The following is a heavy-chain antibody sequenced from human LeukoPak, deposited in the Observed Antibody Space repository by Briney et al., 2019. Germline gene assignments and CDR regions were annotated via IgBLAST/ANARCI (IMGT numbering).Heavy chain of an antibody. V-gene: IGHV3-30*18. Sequence: GGSLRLSCSASRFTFSSYGMHWVRQAPGKGLEWVAVISYDGSNKYYADSVKGRFTISRDNSKNTLYLQMNSLRAEDTAVYYCAKLRTQRLWFGETAGDYWGQGTLVTVSS. D-gene: IGHD3-10*01. CDR2: ISYDGSNK. CDR3: AKLRTQRLWFGETAGDY. J-gene: IGHJ4*02. CDR1: RFTFSSYG.